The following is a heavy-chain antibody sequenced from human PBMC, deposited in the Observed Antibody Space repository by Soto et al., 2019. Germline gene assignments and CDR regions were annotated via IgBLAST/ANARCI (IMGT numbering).Heavy chain of an antibody. J-gene: IGHJ6*02. D-gene: IGHD6-19*01. Sequence: PGGSLRLSCAASGFTVSSYGMHWVRQAPGKGLEWVAVIWYDGSNKYYADSVKGRFTISRDNSKNTLYLQMNSLRAEDTAVYYCARDGVPHSSGWYRILTLKHYYYGMDVWGQGTSVTVSS. CDR2: IWYDGSNK. CDR3: ARDGVPHSSGWYRILTLKHYYYGMDV. CDR1: GFTVSSYG. V-gene: IGHV3-33*08.